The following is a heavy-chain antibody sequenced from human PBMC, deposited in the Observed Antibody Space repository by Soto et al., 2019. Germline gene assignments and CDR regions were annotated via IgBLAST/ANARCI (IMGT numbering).Heavy chain of an antibody. CDR2: ISYDETNK. CDR1: AFTFSSYS. J-gene: IGHJ5*02. Sequence: PGGSLRLSCPASAFTFSSYSMHWVRQAPGKGLEWVAVISYDETNKQYANSVKGRFTIYRDNSKNTLYLQMGSLRAEDTAVYYSARDHSTSWSNWFDPWGQGTLVTVSS. CDR3: ARDHSTSWSNWFDP. V-gene: IGHV3-30*03. D-gene: IGHD2-2*01.